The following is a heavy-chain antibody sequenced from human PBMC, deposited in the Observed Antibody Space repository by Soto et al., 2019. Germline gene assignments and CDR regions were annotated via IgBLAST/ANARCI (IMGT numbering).Heavy chain of an antibody. CDR3: ARGGTPIDY. D-gene: IGHD3-16*01. V-gene: IGHV1-18*01. CDR2: XRXXXGNX. Sequence: XSVTVSCKASCYTFTHFGISWVRQAPGQXXXXXXXXRXXXGNXXYDXXXXXXLKXXXXXXXSTASIELRRLRSDDTAVYYCARGGTPIDYWGQGTLVPVSS. J-gene: IGHJ4*02. CDR1: CYTFTHFG.